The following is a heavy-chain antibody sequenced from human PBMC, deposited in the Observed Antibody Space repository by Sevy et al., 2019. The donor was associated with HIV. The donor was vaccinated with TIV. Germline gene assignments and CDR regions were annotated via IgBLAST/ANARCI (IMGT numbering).Heavy chain of an antibody. V-gene: IGHV3-33*01. CDR2: IWYDGSSK. D-gene: IGHD3-22*01. Sequence: GGSLRLSCAASGFSFSNYGMHWVRQAPGKGLEWVALIWYDGSSKYYADSVKGRLTISRDNSKNTLSLQMNSLRAADTAVYYCARGADYFDSSGANFEYWGQGTLVTVSS. CDR3: ARGADYFDSSGANFEY. J-gene: IGHJ4*02. CDR1: GFSFSNYG.